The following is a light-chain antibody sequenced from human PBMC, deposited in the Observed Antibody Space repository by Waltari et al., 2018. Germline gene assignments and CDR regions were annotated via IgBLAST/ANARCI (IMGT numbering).Light chain of an antibody. CDR1: ARDIGAHDS. V-gene: IGLV2-8*01. CDR3: SAYVGADTAV. J-gene: IGLJ1*01. Sequence: QSALTQPPSASGSPGQSITISCTGSARDIGAHDSVSWYQQHPDKAPKLLLYDVNRRPSGVPFRFSGSKSGNTASLTVSGLQTEDEADYYCSAYVGADTAVFGPGTKVTVL. CDR2: DVN.